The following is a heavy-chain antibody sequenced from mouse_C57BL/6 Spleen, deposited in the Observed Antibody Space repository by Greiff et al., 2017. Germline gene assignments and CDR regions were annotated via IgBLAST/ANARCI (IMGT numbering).Heavy chain of an antibody. J-gene: IGHJ3*01. Sequence: QVQLKESGAELVKPGASVKMSCKASGYTFTTYPIEWMKQNHGKSLEWIGNFHPYNDDTKYNEKFKGKATLTVEKSSSTVYVELSRLTSDDSAVYYCARGGLHDYERVAYWGQGTLVTVSA. V-gene: IGHV1-47*01. CDR2: FHPYNDDT. D-gene: IGHD2-4*01. CDR1: GYTFTTYP. CDR3: ARGGLHDYERVAY.